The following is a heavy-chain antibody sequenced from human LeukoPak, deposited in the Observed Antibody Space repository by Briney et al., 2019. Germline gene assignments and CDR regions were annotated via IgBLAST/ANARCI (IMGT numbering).Heavy chain of an antibody. Sequence: GGSLRLSCTASGCTFGDYAMSWFRQAPGKGLEWVGFIRSKAYGGTTEYAASVKGRFTISRDDSKSIAYLQMNSLKTEDTAVYYCTRVQLTYFDWLLTHYGMDVWSQGTTVTVSS. J-gene: IGHJ6*02. CDR3: TRVQLTYFDWLLTHYGMDV. CDR1: GCTFGDYA. CDR2: IRSKAYGGTT. D-gene: IGHD3-9*01. V-gene: IGHV3-49*03.